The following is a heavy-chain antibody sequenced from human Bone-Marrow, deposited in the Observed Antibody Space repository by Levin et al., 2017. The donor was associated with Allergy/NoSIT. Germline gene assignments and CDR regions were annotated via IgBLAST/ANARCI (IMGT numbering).Heavy chain of an antibody. V-gene: IGHV1-46*01. D-gene: IGHD4-17*01. J-gene: IGHJ5*01. CDR2: INPNGGDT. Sequence: GESLKISCKTSGYTLTNYYVHWVRQTPGQSLEWMAIINPNGGDTDYRQKLQGRITVTADTSTSTVYMELSGLTSDDTATYYCARAAGYGDYFWFDSWGQGSPVTVSS. CDR3: ARAAGYGDYFWFDS. CDR1: GYTLTNYY.